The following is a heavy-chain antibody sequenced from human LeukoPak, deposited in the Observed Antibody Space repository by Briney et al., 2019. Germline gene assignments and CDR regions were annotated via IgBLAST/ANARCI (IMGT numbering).Heavy chain of an antibody. Sequence: GGSLRLSCAASGFTFRMYGMHWVRQAPGKGLEWVAVISDDGSRKYYGDSVKGRLTISRDNSKNTLYLQMNSLRAEDTAVYYCAKVISSSCGIGGYWGQGTLVTVSS. CDR3: AKVISSSCGIGGY. V-gene: IGHV3-30*18. J-gene: IGHJ4*02. CDR1: GFTFRMYG. D-gene: IGHD6-13*01. CDR2: ISDDGSRK.